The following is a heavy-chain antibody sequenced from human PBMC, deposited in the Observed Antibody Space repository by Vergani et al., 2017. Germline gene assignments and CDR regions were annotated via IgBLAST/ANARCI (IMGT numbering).Heavy chain of an antibody. V-gene: IGHV4-34*01. CDR2: INHSGST. CDR1: GGSFSGYY. CDR3: ARRAKTGAGTTSGVYYYMDV. J-gene: IGHJ6*03. D-gene: IGHD1-1*01. Sequence: QVQLQQWGAGLLKPSETLSLTCAVYGGSFSGYYWSWIRQPPGKGLEWIGEINHSGSTNYNPSLKSPVTISVDTSKNQFSMKLSSVTAADTAVYYCARRAKTGAGTTSGVYYYMDVWGKGTTVTVSS.